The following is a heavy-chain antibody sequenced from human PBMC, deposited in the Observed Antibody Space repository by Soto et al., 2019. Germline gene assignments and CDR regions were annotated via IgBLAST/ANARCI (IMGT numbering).Heavy chain of an antibody. CDR1: GFTFSSYA. Sequence: GGSLRLSCAASGFTFSSYAMHWVRQAPGKGLEWVAVISYDGSNKYYADSVKGRFTISRDNSKNTLYLQMNSLRAEDTAVYYCARDYRLRLDTAMATGYYYGMDVWGQGTTVTVSS. V-gene: IGHV3-30-3*01. D-gene: IGHD5-18*01. CDR3: ARDYRLRLDTAMATGYYYGMDV. CDR2: ISYDGSNK. J-gene: IGHJ6*02.